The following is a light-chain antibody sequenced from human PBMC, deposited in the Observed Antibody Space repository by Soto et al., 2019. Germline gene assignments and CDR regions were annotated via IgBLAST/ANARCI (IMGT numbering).Light chain of an antibody. CDR3: QQYDNLLPLT. CDR1: QDIAKN. CDR2: DAS. J-gene: IGKJ5*01. Sequence: IQMTQSPSSLSASVGDRVTITCQASQDIAKNLNWYQQKPGKAPKLLIYDASSWQTGVPSRFSGSGSATHFNFTISSLQSEDIATYYCQQYDNLLPLTCGQGTRLEIK. V-gene: IGKV1-33*01.